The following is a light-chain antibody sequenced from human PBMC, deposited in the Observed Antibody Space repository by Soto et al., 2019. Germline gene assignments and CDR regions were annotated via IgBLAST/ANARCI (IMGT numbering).Light chain of an antibody. Sequence: EIVLTQSPAILSLSPGERATLSCRASQSVGRYLVWYQQKPGQAPSLLIYDASNRATGVQASFSGSGSGTDFPLTISSLESEDLAVYYCQRRNNRPWTLGQGTRVEIK. V-gene: IGKV3-11*01. J-gene: IGKJ1*01. CDR2: DAS. CDR3: QRRNNRPWT. CDR1: QSVGRY.